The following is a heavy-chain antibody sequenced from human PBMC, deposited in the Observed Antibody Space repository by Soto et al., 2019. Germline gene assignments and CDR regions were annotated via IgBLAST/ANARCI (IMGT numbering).Heavy chain of an antibody. CDR2: ISGSGGST. Sequence: VQLVQSGAEVKKPGSSVKVSCKASGGTFSSYAMSWVRQAPGKGLEWVSAISGSGGSTYYADSVKGRFTISRDNSKNTLYLQMNSLRAEDTAVYYCAKDRRSSSPVGMDVWGQGTTVTVSS. V-gene: IGHV3-23*04. CDR1: GGTFSSYA. CDR3: AKDRRSSSPVGMDV. J-gene: IGHJ6*02. D-gene: IGHD6-6*01.